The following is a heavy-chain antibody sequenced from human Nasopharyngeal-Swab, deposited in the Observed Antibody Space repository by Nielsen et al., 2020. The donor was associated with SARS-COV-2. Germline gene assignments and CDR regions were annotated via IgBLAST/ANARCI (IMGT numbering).Heavy chain of an antibody. J-gene: IGHJ3*02. V-gene: IGHV4-30-4*01. Sequence: WIRQPPGKGLEWIGYVYYSGSTYYNPSLKSRVTISVDTSKNQFPLKLSSVTAADTAVYYCDRVVVVAATRLAFDIWGQGTMVTVSS. CDR2: VYYSGST. D-gene: IGHD2-15*01. CDR3: DRVVVVAATRLAFDI.